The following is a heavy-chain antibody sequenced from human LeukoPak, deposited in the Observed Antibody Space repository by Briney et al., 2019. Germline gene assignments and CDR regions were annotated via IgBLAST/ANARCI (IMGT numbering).Heavy chain of an antibody. D-gene: IGHD3-10*01. CDR2: ISSSSSYR. CDR3: AKDSKQLGVRGGWLDP. Sequence: GGSLRLSCAASGFTLSSYSMNWVRQAPGKGLEWVSSISSSSSYRYYADSVKGRFTISRDNSKKTLYLQLDSLRVEDTVIYYCAKDSKQLGVRGGWLDPWGQGTLVTVSS. J-gene: IGHJ5*02. CDR1: GFTLSSYS. V-gene: IGHV3-21*04.